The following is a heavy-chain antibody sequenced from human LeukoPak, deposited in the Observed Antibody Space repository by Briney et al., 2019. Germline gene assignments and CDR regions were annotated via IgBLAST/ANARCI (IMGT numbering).Heavy chain of an antibody. CDR1: GFTFSTYE. CDR3: AREGYGGTSDAFDI. J-gene: IGHJ3*02. CDR2: ISSSGSI. Sequence: PGGSLRLSCATSGFTFSTYEMDWVRQAPGKGLEWVSYISSSGSIYYTDSVKGRFTISRDNAKNSLYLQMNSLRAEDTAIYYWAREGYGGTSDAFDIWGQGTMVTVSS. V-gene: IGHV3-48*03. D-gene: IGHD4-23*01.